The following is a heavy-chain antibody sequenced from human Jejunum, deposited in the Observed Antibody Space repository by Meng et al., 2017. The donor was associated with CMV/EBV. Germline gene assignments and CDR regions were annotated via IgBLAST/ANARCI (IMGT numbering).Heavy chain of an antibody. CDR1: DHY. CDR3: ARDLGVGATDYYAGMDV. CDR2: IRNKAKGYTT. V-gene: IGHV3-72*01. J-gene: IGHJ6*02. Sequence: DHYMDWVRQAPGKRLEWVGRIRNKAKGYTTEYATSVKGRFTVSRDESKNSVYLQMNSLKTEDTAVYYCARDLGVGATDYYAGMDVWGQGTTVTVSS. D-gene: IGHD1-26*01.